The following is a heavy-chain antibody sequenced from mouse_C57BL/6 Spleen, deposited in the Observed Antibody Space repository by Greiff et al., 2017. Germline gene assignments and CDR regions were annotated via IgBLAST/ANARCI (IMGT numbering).Heavy chain of an antibody. CDR3: PVYGNPFDY. D-gene: IGHD2-1*01. CDR1: GYTFTDYE. J-gene: IGHJ2*01. CDR2: IDPETGGT. V-gene: IGHV1-15*01. Sequence: QVQLQQSGAELVRPGASVTLSCKASGYTFTDYEMHWVKQTPVHGLEWIGAIDPETGGTAYNQKVKGKAILTADKSSSTAYMELRSLTSEDSAVYYCPVYGNPFDYWGQGTTLTVSS.